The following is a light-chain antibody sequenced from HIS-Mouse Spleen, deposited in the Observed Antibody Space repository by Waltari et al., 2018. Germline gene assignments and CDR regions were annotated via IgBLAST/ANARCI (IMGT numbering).Light chain of an antibody. Sequence: SYELTQPPSVSVSPGQTARITCSGDALPKKYAYWYQQKSGQAPGLYIYEDSKRPAGLPGRFSGSRSGTMATLTISGAQVEDEADYYCYSTDSSGNHRVFGGGTKLTVL. V-gene: IGLV3-10*01. CDR3: YSTDSSGNHRV. CDR1: ALPKKY. J-gene: IGLJ2*01. CDR2: EDS.